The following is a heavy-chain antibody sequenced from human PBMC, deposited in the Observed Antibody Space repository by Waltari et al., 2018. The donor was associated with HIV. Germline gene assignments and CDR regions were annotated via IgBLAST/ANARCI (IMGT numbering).Heavy chain of an antibody. CDR3: YGDYGY. D-gene: IGHD4-17*01. J-gene: IGHJ4*02. CDR2: INPSGST. V-gene: IGHV4-61*02. CDR1: GGSISSDSAY. Sequence: QVQLQESGPGLVKPSQTLSLTCIVSGGSISSDSAYWNWIRQPAGKGLEWIGRINPSGSTNYNPSLKSRLTISLDTSRNQFSLRLSSVTAADTAVFYCYGDYGYWGQGILVTVSS.